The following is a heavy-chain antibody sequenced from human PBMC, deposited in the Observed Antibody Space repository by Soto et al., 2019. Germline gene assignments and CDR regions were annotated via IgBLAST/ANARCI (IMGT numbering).Heavy chain of an antibody. CDR2: ISADNSNT. CDR3: ARCIQQDYYYGMDV. D-gene: IGHD5-18*01. J-gene: IGHJ6*02. Sequence: QAQLVQSGAEVKKPGASVKVSCKASGYTFYSHSISWVRQAPGQGLAWMGRISADNSNTKYAQKFRGRVTMTTDTSTSTVYMELRNLRSDDTAVYYCARCIQQDYYYGMDVWGQGTTVTVSS. CDR1: GYTFYSHS. V-gene: IGHV1-18*01.